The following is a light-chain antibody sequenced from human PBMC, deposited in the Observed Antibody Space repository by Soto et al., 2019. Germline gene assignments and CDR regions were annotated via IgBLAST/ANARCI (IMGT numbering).Light chain of an antibody. Sequence: EIVLTQSPGTLSLSPGERATLYCRASQSVSSNSLAWYHQKPGQPPRLLMYGASSRATGIPDRFSGGGSGTDFTLTISRLEPEDFAVYYCQQYGSSLWTFGQGTKVDIK. J-gene: IGKJ1*01. CDR2: GAS. V-gene: IGKV3-20*01. CDR1: QSVSSNS. CDR3: QQYGSSLWT.